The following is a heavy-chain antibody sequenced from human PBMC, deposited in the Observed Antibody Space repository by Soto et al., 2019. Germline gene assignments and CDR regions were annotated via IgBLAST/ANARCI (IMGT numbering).Heavy chain of an antibody. V-gene: IGHV6-1*01. CDR1: GDSVSSNSAA. D-gene: IGHD2-21*02. CDR2: TYYRSKWYN. J-gene: IGHJ6*02. CDR3: ARDPKWVGTYYYYGMDV. Sequence: TLSLTCAISGDSVSSNSAAWNWIRQSPSRGLEWLGRTYYRSKWYNDYAVSVKSRITINPDTSKNQFSLQLNSVTPEDTAVYYCARDPKWVGTYYYYGMDVWGQGTTVTVSS.